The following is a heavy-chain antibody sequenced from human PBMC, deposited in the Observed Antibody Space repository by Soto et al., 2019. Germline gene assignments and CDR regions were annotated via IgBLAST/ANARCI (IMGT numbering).Heavy chain of an antibody. CDR1: GFTFSSYS. V-gene: IGHV3-48*03. Sequence: EVQLVESGGGLVQPGGSLRLSCVASGFTFSSYSKVWVRHAPGKGLEWVSYIFTTGTTIYYADSVKGRFTVSRDNAKNSLFLLLNSLRADDTAVYYCARDQDWASDYWGQGTLVTVSS. J-gene: IGHJ4*02. CDR2: IFTTGTTI. CDR3: ARDQDWASDY. D-gene: IGHD3-9*01.